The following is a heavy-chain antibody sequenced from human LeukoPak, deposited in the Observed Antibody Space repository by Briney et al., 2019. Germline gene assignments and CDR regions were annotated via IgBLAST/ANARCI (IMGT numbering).Heavy chain of an antibody. D-gene: IGHD3-10*01. CDR3: TTDLQFQLLWFGPEDYYYMDV. J-gene: IGHJ6*03. CDR2: IKSKTDGGTT. V-gene: IGHV3-15*01. CDR1: GFTFSSYG. Sequence: PGGSLRLSCAASGFTFSSYGMHWVRQAPGKGLEWVGRIKSKTDGGTTDYAAPVKGRFTISRDDSKNTLYLQMNSLKTEDTAVYYCTTDLQFQLLWFGPEDYYYMDVWGKGTTVTVSS.